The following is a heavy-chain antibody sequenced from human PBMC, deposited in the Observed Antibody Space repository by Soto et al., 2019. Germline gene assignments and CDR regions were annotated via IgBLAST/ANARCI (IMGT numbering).Heavy chain of an antibody. CDR2: INGDTT. J-gene: IGHJ4*02. CDR1: GFTFNNYG. Sequence: GSLRLSCAASGFTFNNYGMSWVRQAPGRGLEWVSAINGDTTYYADSVKGRFTLSRDNSRNTVYLQMNSLRAEDTAVYYCAKEKSDDYAVFDYWGQGTLVTVSS. V-gene: IGHV3-23*01. CDR3: AKEKSDDYAVFDY. D-gene: IGHD4-17*01.